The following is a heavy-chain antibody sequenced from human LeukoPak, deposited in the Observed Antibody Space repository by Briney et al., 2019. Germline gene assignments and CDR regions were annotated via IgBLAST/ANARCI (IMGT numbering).Heavy chain of an antibody. J-gene: IGHJ4*02. D-gene: IGHD6-25*01. CDR2: VYYGRSP. CDR1: GDSISSSY. V-gene: IGHV4-39*02. Sequence: SETLSLTCTVSGDSISSSYWSWIRQPPGKGLEWIGSVYYGRSPYFNPSLESRATISVDTSKNHFSLKMSSVTAADTAVYYCARSSGTGTFSYWGQGTLVTVSS. CDR3: ARSSGTGTFSY.